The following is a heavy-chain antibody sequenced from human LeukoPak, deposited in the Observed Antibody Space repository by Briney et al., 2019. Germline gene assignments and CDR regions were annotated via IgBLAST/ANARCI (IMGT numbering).Heavy chain of an antibody. Sequence: PGGSLRLSCAASGFTFSSYGMHWVRQAPGKGLEWVAVIWDDGSNKNYADSVKGRFTISRDNSKNTLYMQMNSLRAEDTAMYYCARGLYNNGWYYFDYWGQGTLVTVSS. CDR3: ARGLYNNGWYYFDY. J-gene: IGHJ4*02. D-gene: IGHD6-19*01. CDR1: GFTFSSYG. CDR2: IWDDGSNK. V-gene: IGHV3-33*08.